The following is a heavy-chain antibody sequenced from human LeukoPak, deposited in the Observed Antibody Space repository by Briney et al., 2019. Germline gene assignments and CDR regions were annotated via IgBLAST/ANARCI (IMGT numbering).Heavy chain of an antibody. CDR2: IRTKVNSYAA. CDR3: SRLGYCSSTSCHGFDI. J-gene: IGHJ3*02. D-gene: IGHD2-2*01. V-gene: IGHV3-73*01. Sequence: GGSLRLSCGASGFTFSGSAMHWVRQASGKGLEWVGRIRTKVNSYAAAYAASVTGRFTISRDDSKNTAYLEMNSLKSEDTAVYYCSRLGYCSSTSCHGFDIWGQGTMITVSS. CDR1: GFTFSGSA.